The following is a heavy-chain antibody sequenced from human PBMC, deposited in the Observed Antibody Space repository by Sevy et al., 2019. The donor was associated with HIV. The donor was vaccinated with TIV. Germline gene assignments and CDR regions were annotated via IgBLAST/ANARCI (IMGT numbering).Heavy chain of an antibody. Sequence: GESLKISCKGSGYIFTNNWIGWVRQIPGKGLEWMGIIHPDDSAIRYSPSFQGQVTISVDKSISTAYLQWSSLKASDTAMYYCARQTNYYASRAYSGWFDPWGQGILVTVSS. D-gene: IGHD3-22*01. CDR3: ARQTNYYASRAYSGWFDP. J-gene: IGHJ5*02. V-gene: IGHV5-51*01. CDR1: GYIFTNNW. CDR2: IHPDDSAI.